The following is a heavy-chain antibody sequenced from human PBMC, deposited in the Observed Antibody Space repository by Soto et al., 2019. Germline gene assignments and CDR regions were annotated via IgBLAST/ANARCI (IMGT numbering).Heavy chain of an antibody. CDR1: GYTFSTFD. CDR3: ARAQRSGNVSFDI. Sequence: ASVKVSCKASGYTFSTFDISWVRQATGQGLEWMGWMNPNTGTTGYAQKLQGRVTISRNSSISTTYMELSSLRFEDTATYYCARAQRSGNVSFDIWG. D-gene: IGHD2-15*01. CDR2: MNPNTGTT. V-gene: IGHV1-8*01. J-gene: IGHJ3*02.